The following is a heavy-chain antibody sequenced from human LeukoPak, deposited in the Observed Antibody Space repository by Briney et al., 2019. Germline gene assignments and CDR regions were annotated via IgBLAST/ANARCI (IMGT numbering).Heavy chain of an antibody. D-gene: IGHD5-12*01. J-gene: IGHJ4*02. V-gene: IGHV1-18*01. CDR3: ARVYSGYDPKDY. CDR1: GYTFTSYG. CDR2: ISAYNGNT. Sequence: RASVKVSCKASGYTFTSYGISWVRQAPGQGLEWMGWISAYNGNTNYAQKLQGRVTMTTDTSTSTAYMELSRLRSDDTAVYYCARVYSGYDPKDYWGQGTLVTVSS.